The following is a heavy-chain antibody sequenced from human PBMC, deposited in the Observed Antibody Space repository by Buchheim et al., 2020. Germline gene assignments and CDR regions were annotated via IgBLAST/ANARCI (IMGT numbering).Heavy chain of an antibody. CDR3: ARDRVGPRSSGMDV. CDR2: IYYSGST. D-gene: IGHD4-17*01. V-gene: IGHV4-59*01. J-gene: IGHJ6*02. CDR1: GGSISSYY. Sequence: QVQLQESGPGLVKPSETLSLTCTVSGGSISSYYLSWIRQPPGKGLEWIGYIYYSGSTNHNPSLKSRVTITANTSKKQFPFKLSSVTAADTAVYYCARDRVGPRSSGMDVWGQGTT.